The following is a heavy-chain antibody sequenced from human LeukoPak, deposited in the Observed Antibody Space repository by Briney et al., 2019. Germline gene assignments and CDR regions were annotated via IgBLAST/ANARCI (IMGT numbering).Heavy chain of an antibody. Sequence: SETLSLTCNVSGDSMSSGYWSWIRQPPGKGLESIRCIYDIRSANYNPSLKSRVSISVDTSKNQFSLKLSSVTAADTAVYYCARDHSSASYTYYYYYMDVWGKGTTVTVSS. J-gene: IGHJ6*03. CDR1: GDSMSSGY. D-gene: IGHD1-26*01. CDR2: IYDIRSA. CDR3: ARDHSSASYTYYYYYMDV. V-gene: IGHV4-59*12.